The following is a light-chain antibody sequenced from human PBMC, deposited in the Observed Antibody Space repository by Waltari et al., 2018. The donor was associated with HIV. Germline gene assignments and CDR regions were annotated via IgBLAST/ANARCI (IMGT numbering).Light chain of an antibody. Sequence: SSELTQPPSVSVSPGQTVRITCSGDALPTQYTSWYQPKPGQPPVVMMYEDAQRSSGTPERFSGSSSGTTVTLTITAVRAEDEAYYYCQSGDNKLTSVFFGGGTRLTVL. CDR2: EDA. V-gene: IGLV3-25*03. J-gene: IGLJ2*01. CDR1: ALPTQY. CDR3: QSGDNKLTSVF.